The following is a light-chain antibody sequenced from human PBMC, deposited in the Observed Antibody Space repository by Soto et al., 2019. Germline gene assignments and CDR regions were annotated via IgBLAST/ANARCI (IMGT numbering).Light chain of an antibody. CDR2: AAS. V-gene: IGKV1-39*01. J-gene: IGKJ1*01. Sequence: DIQMTQSPSSLSASVGDRVTITCRASQTISSYLHWYQQRPGTAPKLLIFAASNLQNGVPSRFSRNASGTDFTLTISSLQPEDFASYYCQQSYNTPRTFGQGTKVEIK. CDR1: QTISSY. CDR3: QQSYNTPRT.